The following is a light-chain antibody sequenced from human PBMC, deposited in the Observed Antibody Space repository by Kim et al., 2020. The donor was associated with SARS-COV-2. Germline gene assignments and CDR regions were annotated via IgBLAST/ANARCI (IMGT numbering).Light chain of an antibody. Sequence: SPGERATLSCRASQSVSGNLAWYQQKPGQAPRLLIYGASTRATGIPARFSGSGCGTEFTLTISSLQSEDFAVYYCQQYDDWPPITFGGGTKVDIK. CDR1: QSVSGN. CDR3: QQYDDWPPIT. CDR2: GAS. J-gene: IGKJ4*01. V-gene: IGKV3D-15*01.